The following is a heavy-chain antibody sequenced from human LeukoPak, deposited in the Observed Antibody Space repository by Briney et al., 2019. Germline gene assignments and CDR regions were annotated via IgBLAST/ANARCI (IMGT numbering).Heavy chain of an antibody. J-gene: IGHJ6*01. V-gene: IGHV3-49*04. CDR2: IRSKAYGGTT. Sequence: GGSLRLSCKASGFNFGDYAMSWVRQAPGKGLEWVSFIRSKAYGGTTDYAASVKGRFTISRDDSKSIAYLQMNSLKTEDTGVYYCTGDSAAMILHGMDVWGQGTTVTVSS. D-gene: IGHD3-16*01. CDR3: TGDSAAMILHGMDV. CDR1: GFNFGDYA.